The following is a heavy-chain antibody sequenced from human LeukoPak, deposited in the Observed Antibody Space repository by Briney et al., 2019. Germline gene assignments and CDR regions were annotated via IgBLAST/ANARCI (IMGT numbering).Heavy chain of an antibody. CDR2: ISGSGAST. V-gene: IGHV3-23*01. CDR3: AKDLGMVGATTVGPDYYYYYGMDV. D-gene: IGHD1-26*01. CDR1: GFTFSSYG. J-gene: IGHJ6*02. Sequence: GGSLRLSCAASGFTFSSYGMSWVRQAPGKGLEWVSGISGSGASTYYADSVKGRFTISRDNSKNTLYLQMNSLRAEDTAVYYCAKDLGMVGATTVGPDYYYYYGMDVWGQGTTVTVSS.